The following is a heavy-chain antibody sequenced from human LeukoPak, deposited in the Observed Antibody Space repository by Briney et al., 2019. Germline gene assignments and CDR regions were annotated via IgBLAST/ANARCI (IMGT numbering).Heavy chain of an antibody. V-gene: IGHV1-8*01. CDR2: MNPNSGNT. Sequence: GASVKVSCKASGYTFTSYDINWVRQATGQGLEWMGWMNPNSGNTGYAQKFQGRVTMTRNTSISTAYMELSSLRSEDTAVYYCAREVGYCSGGSCYGLSDAFDIWGQGTMVTVSS. J-gene: IGHJ3*02. CDR1: GYTFTSYD. CDR3: AREVGYCSGGSCYGLSDAFDI. D-gene: IGHD2-15*01.